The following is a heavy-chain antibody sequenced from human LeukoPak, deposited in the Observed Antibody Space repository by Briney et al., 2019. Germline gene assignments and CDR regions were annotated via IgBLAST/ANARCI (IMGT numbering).Heavy chain of an antibody. CDR2: IIPILGIA. J-gene: IGHJ4*02. D-gene: IGHD2-8*01. Sequence: SVKVSCKASGGTFSSYAISWMRQAPGQGLEWMGRIIPILGIANYAQKFQGRVTITADKSTSTAYMELSSLRSEDTAVYYCAREGGGIVLMVYANFVYWGQGTLVTVSS. CDR1: GGTFSSYA. CDR3: AREGGGIVLMVYANFVY. V-gene: IGHV1-69*04.